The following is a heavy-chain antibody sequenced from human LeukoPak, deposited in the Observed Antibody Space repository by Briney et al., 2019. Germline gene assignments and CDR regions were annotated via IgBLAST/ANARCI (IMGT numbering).Heavy chain of an antibody. CDR1: GYTFTSHG. CDR2: ISAYNGNT. J-gene: IGHJ4*02. CDR3: ARAICSSTSCYAGHFDY. Sequence: ASVKVSCKASGYTFTSHGISWVRQAPGQGLEWMGWISAYNGNTNYAQKLQGRVTMTTDTSTSTAYMELRSLRSDDTAVYYCARAICSSTSCYAGHFDYWGQGTLVTASS. V-gene: IGHV1-18*01. D-gene: IGHD2-2*01.